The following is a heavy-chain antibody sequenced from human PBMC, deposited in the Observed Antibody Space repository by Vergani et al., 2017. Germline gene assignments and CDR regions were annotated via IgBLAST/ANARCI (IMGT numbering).Heavy chain of an antibody. J-gene: IGHJ3*02. Sequence: QVQLVESGGGVVQPGGSLRLSCAASGFTFSSYGMHWVRQAPGKGLEWVAFIRDDGSNKYYADSVKGRFTISRDNSKNTRYLQMNSLRAEDTAVYYCAKEGYGDYFVHAFDSWGEGRMVTVSS. V-gene: IGHV3-30*02. CDR1: GFTFSSYG. CDR3: AKEGYGDYFVHAFDS. CDR2: IRDDGSNK. D-gene: IGHD4-17*01.